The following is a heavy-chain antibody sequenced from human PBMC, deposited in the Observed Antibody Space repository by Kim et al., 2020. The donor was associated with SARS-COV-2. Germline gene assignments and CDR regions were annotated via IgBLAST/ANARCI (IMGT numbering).Heavy chain of an antibody. J-gene: IGHJ6*02. CDR2: ISFDGRNK. Sequence: GGSLRLSCAASGFSFSTYGMHWVRQAPGKGLEWVAVISFDGRNKYYEDFVKGRFTISRDNSQNTLSLQMDSLRVEDTAVYYCAKRMVRGASNFGMDVWGQGTTVTVS. CDR1: GFSFSTYG. D-gene: IGHD3-10*01. V-gene: IGHV3-30*18. CDR3: AKRMVRGASNFGMDV.